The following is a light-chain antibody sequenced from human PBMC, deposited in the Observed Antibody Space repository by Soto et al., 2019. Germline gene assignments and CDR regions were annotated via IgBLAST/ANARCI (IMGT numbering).Light chain of an antibody. J-gene: IGKJ5*01. V-gene: IGKV3-20*01. CDR1: QSVSSSY. CDR2: GAS. CDR3: QQYGSAPPLT. Sequence: EIVLTQSPGTLSLSPGERATLSCRASQSVSSSYLAWYQQKPGQAPRLLIYGASSRATGIPDRFSGSGSGTDFPLTISRLEPADCAVYYCQQYGSAPPLTFGQGTRLQI.